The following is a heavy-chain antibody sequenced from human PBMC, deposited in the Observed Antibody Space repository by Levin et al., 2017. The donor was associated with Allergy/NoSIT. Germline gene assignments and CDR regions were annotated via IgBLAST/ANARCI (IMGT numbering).Heavy chain of an antibody. CDR3: ARRPWGGGQFDY. CDR1: GGSFSGYY. D-gene: IGHD4-23*01. V-gene: IGHV4-34*01. Sequence: PSETLSLTCAVYGGSFSGYYWSWIRQPPGKGLEWIGEINHSGSTNYNPSLKSRVTISVDTSKNQFSLKLSSMTAADTAVYYCARRPWGGGQFDYWGQGTLVTVSS. CDR2: INHSGST. J-gene: IGHJ4*02.